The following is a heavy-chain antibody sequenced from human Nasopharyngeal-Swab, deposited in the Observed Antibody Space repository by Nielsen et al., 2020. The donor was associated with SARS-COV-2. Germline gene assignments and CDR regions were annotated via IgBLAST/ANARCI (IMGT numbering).Heavy chain of an antibody. Sequence: GESLKISCSASGFTFSSYAMHWVRQAPGKGLEYVSAISSNGGSTYYADSVKGRFTISRDNSKNTLYLQMSSLRAEDTAVYYRVKDLGTGVRFDPWGQGTLVTVSS. CDR3: VKDLGTGVRFDP. V-gene: IGHV3-64D*06. J-gene: IGHJ5*02. CDR2: ISSNGGST. CDR1: GFTFSSYA. D-gene: IGHD3-10*01.